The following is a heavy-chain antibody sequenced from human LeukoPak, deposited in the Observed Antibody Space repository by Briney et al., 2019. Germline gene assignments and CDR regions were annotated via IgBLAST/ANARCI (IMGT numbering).Heavy chain of an antibody. J-gene: IGHJ4*02. CDR3: ARVRGGHPAH. CDR1: GGSMSDYY. CDR2: IYYTGST. Sequence: SETLSLTCTVSGGSMSDYYWSWIRQPPGKGLEWIGYIYYTGSTNYNPSLKSRVTISVDTSKNQFSLKLSSVTAADTAVYYCARVRGGHPAHWGQGTLVTVSS. V-gene: IGHV4-59*12. D-gene: IGHD2-15*01.